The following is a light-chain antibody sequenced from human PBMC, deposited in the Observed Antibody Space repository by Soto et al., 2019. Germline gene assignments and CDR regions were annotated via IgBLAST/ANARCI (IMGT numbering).Light chain of an antibody. CDR1: LSISND. CDR3: TVPANLLDT. J-gene: IGKJ4*02. Sequence: RVSLSISNDHLAWYQQKPGQAPRLLIYDASNRAIVIPARSSGSGCGTDLLLSISSLQTEGVVLYYSTVPANLLDTSAEGTKVDIK. V-gene: IGKV3-11*01. CDR2: DAS.